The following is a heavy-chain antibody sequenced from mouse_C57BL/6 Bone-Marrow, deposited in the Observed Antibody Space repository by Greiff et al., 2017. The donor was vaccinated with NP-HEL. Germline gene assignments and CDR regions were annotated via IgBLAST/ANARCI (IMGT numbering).Heavy chain of an antibody. CDR1: GFTFSSYT. CDR3: ARDYYVGY. V-gene: IGHV5-9*01. CDR2: ISGGGGNT. Sequence: EVKLVESGGGLVKPGGSLKLSCAASGFTFSSYTMSWVRQTPEKRLEWVATISGGGGNTYYPDSVKGRFTISRDNAKNTLYLQISSLRSEDTALYDYARDYYVGYWGQGTTLTVSS. J-gene: IGHJ2*01.